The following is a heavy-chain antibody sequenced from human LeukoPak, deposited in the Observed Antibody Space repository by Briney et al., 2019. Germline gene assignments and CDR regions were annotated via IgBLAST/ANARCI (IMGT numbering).Heavy chain of an antibody. J-gene: IGHJ4*02. CDR3: AGGAQDPFDY. CDR1: GGSFSRYY. V-gene: IGHV4-34*01. CDR2: TNPSGST. Sequence: SETLSLTCAVYGGSFSRYYWSWIRQPPGKGLEWIGETNPSGSTNYNPSLKSRVTISVDTSNKQFSLKLSSVTAADTAVYYCAGGAQDPFDYWGQGTLVTVSS.